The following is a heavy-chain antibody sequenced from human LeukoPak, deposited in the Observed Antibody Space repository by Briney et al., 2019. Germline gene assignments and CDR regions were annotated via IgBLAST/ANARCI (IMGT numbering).Heavy chain of an antibody. V-gene: IGHV3-7*03. CDR2: INQDGSER. J-gene: IGHJ4*02. CDR3: ARDKGDYDTSGSLFVF. Sequence: PGGSLRLSCGASGFTFSRYWMSWVRRVPRKGLEWMANINQDGSERYYVDSVKGRFTISRDNAKNSLFLQMNSLRAEDTAVYYCARDKGDYDTSGSLFVFGGQGTLDTVSS. CDR1: GFTFSRYW. D-gene: IGHD3-22*01.